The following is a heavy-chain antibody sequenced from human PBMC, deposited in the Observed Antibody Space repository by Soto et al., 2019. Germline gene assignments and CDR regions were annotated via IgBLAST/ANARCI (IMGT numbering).Heavy chain of an antibody. CDR2: ISGSGNST. CDR1: GFTFSSYA. J-gene: IGHJ4*02. V-gene: IGHV3-23*01. D-gene: IGHD2-2*02. CDR3: ARGPYCSSTSCYTVGDFNY. Sequence: GGSLRLSCAASGFTFSSYAMSWVRQAPGKGLEWVSAISGSGNSTYYANSVKGRFALSRDNSKNTLYLQMNSLRADDTAVYYCARGPYCSSTSCYTVGDFNYWGRGTLVTVSS.